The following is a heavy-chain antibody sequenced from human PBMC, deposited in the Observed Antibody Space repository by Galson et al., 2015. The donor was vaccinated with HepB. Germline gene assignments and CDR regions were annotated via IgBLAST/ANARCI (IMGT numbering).Heavy chain of an antibody. D-gene: IGHD3-16*01. J-gene: IGHJ3*02. CDR3: AKEGLTFGGAGYYDAFDI. CDR1: GFTFSSYG. Sequence: SLRLSCAAPGFTFSSYGMHWVRQAPGKGLEWVAVIWYDGSNKYYADSVKGRFTISRDNSKNTLYLQMNSLRAEDTAVYYCAKEGLTFGGAGYYDAFDIWGQGTMVTVSS. V-gene: IGHV3-33*06. CDR2: IWYDGSNK.